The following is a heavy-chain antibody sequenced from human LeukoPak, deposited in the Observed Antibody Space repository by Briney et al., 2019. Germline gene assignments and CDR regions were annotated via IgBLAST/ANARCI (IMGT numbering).Heavy chain of an antibody. Sequence: GGSLRLSCAASGFSISGYWMSWIRQAPGKGLEWVSYISSSGSTIYYADSVKGRFTISRDNAKNSLYLQMNSLRAEDAAVYYCAREGPGHGYNAVWLDYWGQGTLVTVSS. CDR3: AREGPGHGYNAVWLDY. CDR1: GFSISGYW. J-gene: IGHJ4*02. CDR2: ISSSGSTI. V-gene: IGHV3-11*01. D-gene: IGHD5-24*01.